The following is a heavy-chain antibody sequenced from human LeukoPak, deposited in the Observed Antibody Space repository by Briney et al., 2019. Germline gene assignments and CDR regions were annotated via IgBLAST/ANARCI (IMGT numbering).Heavy chain of an antibody. Sequence: SETLSLTCAVYGGSFSGHYWSWIRQPPGKGLEWIGEINHSGSTNYNPSLKSRVTISVDTSKNQFSLKLSSVTAADTAVYYCARRYDILTGSSFGAFDIWGQGTMVTVSS. D-gene: IGHD3-9*01. CDR3: ARRYDILTGSSFGAFDI. CDR2: INHSGST. V-gene: IGHV4-34*01. J-gene: IGHJ3*02. CDR1: GGSFSGHY.